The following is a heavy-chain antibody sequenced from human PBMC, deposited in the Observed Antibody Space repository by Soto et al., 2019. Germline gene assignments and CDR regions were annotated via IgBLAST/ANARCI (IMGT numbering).Heavy chain of an antibody. V-gene: IGHV1-69*01. CDR2: IIPIFGTT. CDR3: ARSGDAYYDVLAGYYKGSWFDP. CDR1: GGSFSYYA. D-gene: IGHD3-9*01. Sequence: QVQLVQSGAEVRRTGSSVKVSCKTSGGSFSYYAFSWVRQGPGQGLEWMGGIIPIFGTTKYAQTFQGSGTITAEETTKIIYMERSSLRSEDTAVYYCARSGDAYYDVLAGYYKGSWFDPWGQGTLVTDSS. J-gene: IGHJ5*02.